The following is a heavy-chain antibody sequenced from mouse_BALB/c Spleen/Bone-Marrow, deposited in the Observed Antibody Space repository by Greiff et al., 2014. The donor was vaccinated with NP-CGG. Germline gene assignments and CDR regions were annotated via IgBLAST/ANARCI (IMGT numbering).Heavy chain of an antibody. CDR3: ARYYYGSSLFDY. V-gene: IGHV14-3*02. CDR2: IDPANGNT. J-gene: IGHJ2*01. D-gene: IGHD1-1*01. Sequence: EVQLQQSGAELVKPGASVKLSCTASGFNIKDTYMHWVKQRPEQGLEWIGRIDPANGNTKYDPKFQGKATIAADTSSNTAYLQLSSLTSEDTAVCYCARYYYGSSLFDYWGQGTTLTVSS. CDR1: GFNIKDTY.